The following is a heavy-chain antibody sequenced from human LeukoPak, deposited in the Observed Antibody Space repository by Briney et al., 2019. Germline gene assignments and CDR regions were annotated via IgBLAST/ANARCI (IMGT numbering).Heavy chain of an antibody. CDR2: IKHDGSET. Sequence: GGSLRLSCATSGFTFSGIWMSWVRQAPGKGLEWVANIKHDGSETNYVGSVKGRFTISRDNAKNSLHLQMNSLRVEDTAVYYCAKNGGPHGMDVWGQGTTVTVSS. D-gene: IGHD3-16*01. CDR1: GFTFSGIW. V-gene: IGHV3-7*02. J-gene: IGHJ6*02. CDR3: AKNGGPHGMDV.